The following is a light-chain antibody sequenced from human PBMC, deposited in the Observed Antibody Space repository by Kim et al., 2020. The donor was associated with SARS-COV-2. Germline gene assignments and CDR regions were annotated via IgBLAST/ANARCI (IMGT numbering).Light chain of an antibody. CDR1: RGVSTN. CDR3: QQYTNWPPEYT. CDR2: GAS. V-gene: IGKV3-15*01. J-gene: IGKJ2*01. Sequence: EIVMTQSPATPSVSPGERATLSCRASRGVSTNLAWYQQKRGQTPRLLIYGASTRASGIPARFSGSGSGTEFTLTISSLQSEDFAVYYCQQYTNWPPEYTFGQGTKLEIK.